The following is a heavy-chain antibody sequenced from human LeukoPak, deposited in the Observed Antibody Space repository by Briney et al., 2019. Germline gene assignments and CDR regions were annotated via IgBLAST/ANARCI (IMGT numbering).Heavy chain of an antibody. Sequence: PSETLSLTCTVSGGSIGSYYWSWIRQPPGKGLEWIGDVYDSGSTNYNPSLKSRVTISVDTSKNQFFLRLSSVTAADTAVYYCARERRDGYKVYFDYWGQGTLVTVSS. CDR1: GGSIGSYY. CDR2: VYDSGST. CDR3: ARERRDGYKVYFDY. J-gene: IGHJ4*02. V-gene: IGHV4-59*01. D-gene: IGHD5-24*01.